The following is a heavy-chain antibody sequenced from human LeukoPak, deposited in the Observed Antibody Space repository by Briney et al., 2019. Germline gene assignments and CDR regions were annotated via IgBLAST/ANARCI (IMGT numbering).Heavy chain of an antibody. V-gene: IGHV3-23*01. Sequence: PGGSLRLSCAASGFTFSSYAMSWVRQAPGKGLEWVSAISGSGGSTYYADSVKGRFTISRDNSKNTLYLQMNSLRAEDTAVYYCANSLTPTHDFWTPGTFDIWGQGTMVTVSS. CDR2: ISGSGGST. D-gene: IGHD3/OR15-3a*01. CDR1: GFTFSSYA. CDR3: ANSLTPTHDFWTPGTFDI. J-gene: IGHJ3*02.